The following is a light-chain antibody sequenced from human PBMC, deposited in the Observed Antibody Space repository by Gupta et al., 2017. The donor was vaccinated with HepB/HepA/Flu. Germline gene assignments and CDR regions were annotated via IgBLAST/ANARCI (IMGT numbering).Light chain of an antibody. J-gene: IGLJ2*01. CDR2: SNN. Sequence: QSVLTQPPSASGTPGPRFTISCSGIMSHLGSNTVNWYQQLTETAPKLLIYSNNRRRAGVPDRFSGSKSATSASIATSGLQAEEEADYYCAAGDDSRNGVVFGGGTKLTVL. V-gene: IGLV1-44*01. CDR3: AAGDDSRNGVV. CDR1: MSHLGSNT.